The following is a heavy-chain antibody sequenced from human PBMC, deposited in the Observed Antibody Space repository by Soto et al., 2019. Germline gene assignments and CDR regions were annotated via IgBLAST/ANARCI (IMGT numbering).Heavy chain of an antibody. CDR3: ARGPDPTISDY. J-gene: IGHJ4*02. CDR1: GYIFINYG. CDR2: INVYNGNT. V-gene: IGHV1-18*01. Sequence: QVQVVQSGAEVKKPGASVKVSCKASGYIFINYGISWVRQAPGQGLEWMGWINVYNGNTNYAEKIQGRVTMTTDTATSTAYMELKSLKSDDTAVYFCARGPDPTISDYWGQGTLVTVSS.